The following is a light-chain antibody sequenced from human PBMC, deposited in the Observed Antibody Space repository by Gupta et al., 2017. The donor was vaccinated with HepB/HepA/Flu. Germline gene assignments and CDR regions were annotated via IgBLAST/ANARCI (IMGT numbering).Light chain of an antibody. Sequence: QSALTHPAPVSGSPGPSITLPCAGSSSDVGAYYLVSWYQQHPGKAPKLLIYEVSKRPSGVSYRISGSKSGNTASLTISGLQAEDEADYYCYSYAGSSSYVFGTGTKVTVL. V-gene: IGLV2-23*02. CDR1: SSDVGAYYL. J-gene: IGLJ1*01. CDR2: EVS. CDR3: YSYAGSSSYV.